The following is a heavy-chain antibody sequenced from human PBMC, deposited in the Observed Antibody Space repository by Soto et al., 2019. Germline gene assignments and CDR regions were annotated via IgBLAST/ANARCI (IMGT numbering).Heavy chain of an antibody. CDR3: ARDAPPDDY. CDR2: ISSSSGTI. CDR1: GFTFSSYS. V-gene: IGHV3-48*01. Sequence: EVQLVESGGGLVQPGGSLRLSCAASGFTFSSYSMNWVRQAPGKGLEWVSYISSSSGTIYYADSVKGRFTISREIARNSLYLQMNSLRAEDTAVYYCARDAPPDDYWGQGTLVTVSS. J-gene: IGHJ4*02.